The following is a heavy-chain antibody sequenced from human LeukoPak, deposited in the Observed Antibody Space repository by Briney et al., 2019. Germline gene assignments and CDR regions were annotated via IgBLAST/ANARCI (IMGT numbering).Heavy chain of an antibody. J-gene: IGHJ4*02. CDR3: ARVSLYYYDSSGYYFDY. D-gene: IGHD3-22*01. CDR1: GYTFTSYD. CDR2: INPNSGGT. V-gene: IGHV1-8*01. Sequence: ASVKVSCKASGYTFTSYDINWVRQATGQGLEWMGWINPNSGGTNYAQKFQGRVTMTRDTSTSTVYMELSSPRSEDTAVYYCARVSLYYYDSSGYYFDYWGQGTLVTVSS.